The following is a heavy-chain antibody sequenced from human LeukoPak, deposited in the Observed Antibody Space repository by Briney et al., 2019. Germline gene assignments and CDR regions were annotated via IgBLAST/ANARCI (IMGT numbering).Heavy chain of an antibody. J-gene: IGHJ4*02. V-gene: IGHV1-8*01. D-gene: IGHD1-1*01. Sequence: SVKVSCKASGYTFTSYDINWVRQATGQGLEWMGWMNPNSGNTGYAQKFQGRVTMTRNTSISTAYMELSSLRSEDTAVYYCARGRTGTINPSRGVDYWGQGTLVTVSS. CDR2: MNPNSGNT. CDR1: GYTFTSYD. CDR3: ARGRTGTINPSRGVDY.